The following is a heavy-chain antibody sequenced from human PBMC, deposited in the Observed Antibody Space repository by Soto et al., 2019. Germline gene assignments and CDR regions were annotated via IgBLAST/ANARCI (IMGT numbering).Heavy chain of an antibody. CDR3: AKDLWEWSSGWYYDF. V-gene: IGHV3-23*01. J-gene: IGHJ4*02. CDR2: IVGSGSST. Sequence: GGSLRLSCAASGFTFSSYAMSWVRQAPGKGLEWVSVIVGSGSSTYSAESLKGRFTISRDNSKNTLYLQMDSLRAEDTAVYYCAKDLWEWSSGWYYDFWGQGTQVTVSS. CDR1: GFTFSSYA. D-gene: IGHD6-19*01.